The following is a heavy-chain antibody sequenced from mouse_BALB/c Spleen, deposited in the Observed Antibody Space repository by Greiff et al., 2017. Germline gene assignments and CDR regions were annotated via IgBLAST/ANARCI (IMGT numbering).Heavy chain of an antibody. J-gene: IGHJ4*01. D-gene: IGHD2-2*01. CDR2: ISSGGSYT. CDR3: ASEGGYLHYYAMDY. CDR1: GFTFSSYA. Sequence: DVKLQESGGGLVKPGGSLKLSCAASGFTFSSYAMSWVRQTPEKRLEWVATISSGGSYTYYPDSVKGRFTISRDNAKNTLYLQMSSLRSEDTAMYYCASEGGYLHYYAMDYWGQGTSVTVSS. V-gene: IGHV5-9-3*01.